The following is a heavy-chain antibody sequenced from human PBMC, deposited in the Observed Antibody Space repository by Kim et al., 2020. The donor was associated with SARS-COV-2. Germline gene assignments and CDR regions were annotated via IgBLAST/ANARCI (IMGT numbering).Heavy chain of an antibody. J-gene: IGHJ6*02. CDR2: ISGSGGST. Sequence: GGSLRLSCAASGFTFSSYAMSWVRQAPGKGLEWVSAISGSGGSTYYADSVKGRFTISRDNSKNTLYLQMNSLRAEDTAVYYCAKRSVGSGWDGFFGMDVWGQGTTVTVSS. V-gene: IGHV3-23*01. CDR3: AKRSVGSGWDGFFGMDV. D-gene: IGHD6-19*01. CDR1: GFTFSSYA.